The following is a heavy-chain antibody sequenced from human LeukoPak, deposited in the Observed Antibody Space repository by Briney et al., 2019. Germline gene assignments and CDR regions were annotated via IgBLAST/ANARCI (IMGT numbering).Heavy chain of an antibody. CDR2: INHSGST. D-gene: IGHD1-26*01. V-gene: IGHV4-34*01. Sequence: KPSETLSLTCAVYGGSFSGYYWSWIRQPPGKGLEWVGEINHSGSTNYNPSLKSRVTISVDTSKNQFSLKLSSVAAADTAVYYCARGTPSGSYDHGFDPWGQGTLVTVSS. J-gene: IGHJ5*02. CDR3: ARGTPSGSYDHGFDP. CDR1: GGSFSGYY.